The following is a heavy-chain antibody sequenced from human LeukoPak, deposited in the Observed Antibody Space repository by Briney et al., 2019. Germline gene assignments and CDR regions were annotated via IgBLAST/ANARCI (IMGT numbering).Heavy chain of an antibody. CDR3: ARRSMTTVDY. V-gene: IGHV4-39*01. CDR2: IYYSGST. J-gene: IGHJ4*02. CDR1: GGSISSISYY. D-gene: IGHD4-11*01. Sequence: SETLSLTCTVSGGSISSISYYWGWIRQPPRKGLEWIGSIYYSGSTYCNPSLKSRVTISVGTSKNQISLKMWSVTAADTAVYYCARRSMTTVDYWGQGTLVTVSS.